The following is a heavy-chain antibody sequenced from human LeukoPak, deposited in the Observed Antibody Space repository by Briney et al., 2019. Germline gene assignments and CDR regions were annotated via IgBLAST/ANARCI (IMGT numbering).Heavy chain of an antibody. CDR3: AGIWGPSSAWPWGFDY. CDR2: INTDGNST. CDR1: GFTFSSYW. J-gene: IGHJ4*02. Sequence: GGSLRLSCAASGFTFSSYWMHWVRQVPGKGLVWVSRINTDGNSTRYADSVKGRFTISRDNAKNTLYLQMNSLRAEDTAVYYCAGIWGPSSAWPWGFDYWGQGALVTVSS. D-gene: IGHD6-25*01. V-gene: IGHV3-74*01.